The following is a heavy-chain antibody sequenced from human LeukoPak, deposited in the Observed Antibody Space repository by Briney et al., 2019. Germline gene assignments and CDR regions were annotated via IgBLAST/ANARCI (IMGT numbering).Heavy chain of an antibody. J-gene: IGHJ5*02. CDR1: GFTFSDYY. CDR3: ARTGGPQLWLT. D-gene: IGHD5-18*01. Sequence: GGSLRLSCAASGFTFSDYYMSWIRQAPGKGLEWVSYISSRGDTIYYTDSVKGRFTISRDNAKNSLYLQMNSLRAEDTAVYYCARTGGPQLWLTWGQGTLVTVSS. CDR2: ISSRGDTI. V-gene: IGHV3-11*04.